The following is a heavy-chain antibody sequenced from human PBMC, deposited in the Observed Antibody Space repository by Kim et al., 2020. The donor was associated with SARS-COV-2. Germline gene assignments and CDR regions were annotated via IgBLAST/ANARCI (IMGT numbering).Heavy chain of an antibody. V-gene: IGHV3-23*01. Sequence: GGSLRLSCAASGFTFSSYAMSWVRQAPGKGLEWVSAISGSGGSTYYADSVKGRFTISRDNSKNTLYLQMNSLRAEDTAVYYCATLGAGYCSSTSCSTNWFDPWGQGTLVTVSS. CDR1: GFTFSSYA. J-gene: IGHJ5*02. CDR2: ISGSGGST. D-gene: IGHD2-2*01. CDR3: ATLGAGYCSSTSCSTNWFDP.